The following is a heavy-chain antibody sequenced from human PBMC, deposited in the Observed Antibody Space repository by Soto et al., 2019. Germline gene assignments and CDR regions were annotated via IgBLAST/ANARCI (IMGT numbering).Heavy chain of an antibody. V-gene: IGHV3-48*01. CDR2: ISSSSSTI. D-gene: IGHD4-17*01. CDR1: GFTFSTYS. CDR3: ASLHTVTKTQEDY. Sequence: GGSLRLSCAASGFTFSTYSMNWVRQAPGKGLEWVSYISSSSSTIYYADSVKGRFTISRDNAKNSLYLQMNSLRAEDTAVYYCASLHTVTKTQEDYWGQGTLVTVSS. J-gene: IGHJ4*02.